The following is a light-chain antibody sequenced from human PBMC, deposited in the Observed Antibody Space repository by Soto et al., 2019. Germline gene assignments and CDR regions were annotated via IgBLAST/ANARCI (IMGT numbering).Light chain of an antibody. CDR2: GAS. Sequence: PGGRVTLSCRASQSVSSNYLTWSQHRPGQAPRLLFYGASTRATGIPARFSGSGSGTEFTLTINSLQPDDFATYYCQQYSTYLWTFGQGTKVDIK. V-gene: IGKV3D-7*01. CDR3: QQYSTYLWT. J-gene: IGKJ1*01. CDR1: QSVSSNY.